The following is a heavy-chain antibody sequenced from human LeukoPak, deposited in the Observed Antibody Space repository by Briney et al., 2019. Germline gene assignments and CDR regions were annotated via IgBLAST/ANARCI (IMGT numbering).Heavy chain of an antibody. Sequence: SETLSHTPTVSGGSICTYSGGWIRQPPGKGLEWIGYIYYSGSTNYNPSLKSRVSISVDTSKNQFSLKLSSVTAADTAVYYCARVVRMYYYDSSESPNSFDYWGQGTLVTVSS. V-gene: IGHV4-59*01. J-gene: IGHJ4*02. D-gene: IGHD3-22*01. CDR3: ARVVRMYYYDSSESPNSFDY. CDR2: IYYSGST. CDR1: GGSICTYS.